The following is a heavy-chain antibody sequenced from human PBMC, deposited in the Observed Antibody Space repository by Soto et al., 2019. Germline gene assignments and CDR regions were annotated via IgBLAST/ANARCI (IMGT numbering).Heavy chain of an antibody. D-gene: IGHD6-19*01. CDR2: ISGSGGST. CDR1: GFTFSSYA. V-gene: IGHV3-23*01. CDR3: AKEGRGIAVAGYTTADY. Sequence: GGSLRLSCAASGFTFSSYAMSWVRQAPGKGLEWVSAISGSGGSTYYADSVKGRFTISRDNSKNTLYLQMNSLRAEDTAVYYCAKEGRGIAVAGYTTADYWGQGTLVTVSS. J-gene: IGHJ4*02.